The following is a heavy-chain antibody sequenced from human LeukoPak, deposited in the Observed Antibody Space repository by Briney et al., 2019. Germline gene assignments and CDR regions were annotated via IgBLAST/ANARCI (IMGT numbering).Heavy chain of an antibody. D-gene: IGHD3-9*01. V-gene: IGHV4-59*01. CDR3: GRRTYYDTLTGYTYWYFDL. CDR1: GGSISSYY. CDR2: TSYSGST. Sequence: SETLSLTCTVSGGSISSYYWSWIRQPPGKRLEWIGYTSYSGSTDYNPSLKSRVTMSVDTSKNQFSLKLSSVTDADTAVYYCGRRTYYDTLTGYTYWYFDLWGRGTLVTVSS. J-gene: IGHJ2*01.